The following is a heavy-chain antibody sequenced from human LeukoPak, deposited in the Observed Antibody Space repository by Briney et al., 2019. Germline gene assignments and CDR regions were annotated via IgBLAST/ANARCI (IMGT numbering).Heavy chain of an antibody. CDR1: GFTFDDYA. Sequence: PGGSLRLSCAASGFTFDDYAMHWVRQAPGKGLEWVSGISWNSGSIGYADSVKGRFTISRDNAKNSLYLQMNSLRAEDTALYYCAKASLSSGAFDIWGQGTMVTVSS. CDR2: ISWNSGSI. V-gene: IGHV3-9*01. D-gene: IGHD3-22*01. CDR3: AKASLSSGAFDI. J-gene: IGHJ3*02.